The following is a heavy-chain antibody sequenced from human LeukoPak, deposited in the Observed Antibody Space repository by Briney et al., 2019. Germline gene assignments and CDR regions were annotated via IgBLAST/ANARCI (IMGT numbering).Heavy chain of an antibody. CDR2: ISTGSSTI. CDR1: GFTFSSYS. CDR3: ARDRVSTPDAY. V-gene: IGHV3-48*01. J-gene: IGHJ4*02. Sequence: PGGSLRLSCAASGFTFSSYSMNWVRQAPGKGLEWVSYISTGSSTIYYADSVKGRFTISRDNAKNSLYLQMNSLRAEDTAVYYCARDRVSTPDAYWGQGTLVTVSS. D-gene: IGHD2-2*01.